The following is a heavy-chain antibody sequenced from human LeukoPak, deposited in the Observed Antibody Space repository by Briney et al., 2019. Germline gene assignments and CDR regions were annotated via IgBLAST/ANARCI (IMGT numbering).Heavy chain of an antibody. CDR1: GFTFSSYG. CDR3: AKCVDFWSGYSNEYYFDY. J-gene: IGHJ4*02. V-gene: IGHV3-30*02. Sequence: GGSLRLSCAASGFTFSSYGMHWVRQAPGKGLEWVAFIRYDGSNKYYADSVKGRFTISRDNSKNTLYLQMNSLRAEDTAVYYCAKCVDFWSGYSNEYYFDYWGQGTLVTVSS. D-gene: IGHD3-3*01. CDR2: IRYDGSNK.